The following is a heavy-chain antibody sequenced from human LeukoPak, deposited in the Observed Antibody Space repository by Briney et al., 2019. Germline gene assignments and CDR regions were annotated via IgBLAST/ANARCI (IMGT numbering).Heavy chain of an antibody. CDR1: GFTFSSYE. V-gene: IGHV3-21*01. D-gene: IGHD6-19*01. CDR3: ARVGIAVISSAFDI. Sequence: GGSLRLSCAASGFTFSSYEMNWVRQAPGKGLEWVSSISSSSSYIYYADSVKGRFTISRDNAKNSLYLQMNSLRAEDTAVYYCARVGIAVISSAFDIWGQGTMVTVSS. J-gene: IGHJ3*02. CDR2: ISSSSSYI.